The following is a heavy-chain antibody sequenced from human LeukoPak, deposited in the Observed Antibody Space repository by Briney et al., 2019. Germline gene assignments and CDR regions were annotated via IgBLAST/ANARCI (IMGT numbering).Heavy chain of an antibody. CDR1: GFTFDDYA. V-gene: IGHV3-9*01. D-gene: IGHD3-16*01. CDR3: AREGGGFNGAFFDY. J-gene: IGHJ4*02. CDR2: ITWNSGDI. Sequence: GRSLRFSCAASGFTFDDYAMFWVRQVPGKGLEWVSGITWNSGDIDYADSVRGRFTISRDNAKNSLYLQMNSLRPEDTALYYCAREGGGFNGAFFDYWGQGALVTVSS.